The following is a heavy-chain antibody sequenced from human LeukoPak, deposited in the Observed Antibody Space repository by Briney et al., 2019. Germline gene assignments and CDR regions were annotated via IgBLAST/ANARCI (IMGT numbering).Heavy chain of an antibody. CDR1: GFTFSSYA. D-gene: IGHD5-18*01. V-gene: IGHV3-23*01. CDR3: ARSYSYGLSGFDY. CDR2: ISGSGGST. Sequence: PGGSLRLSCAASGFTFSSYAMSWVRQAPGKGLEWLSAISGSGGSTYYADSVQGRFTISRDNSKNTLDLQMNSLRAEDTAVYYCARSYSYGLSGFDYWGQGTLVTVSS. J-gene: IGHJ4*02.